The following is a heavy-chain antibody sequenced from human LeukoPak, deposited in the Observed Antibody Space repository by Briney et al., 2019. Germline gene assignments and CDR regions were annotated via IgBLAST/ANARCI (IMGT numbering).Heavy chain of an antibody. CDR2: IYPGDSDT. V-gene: IGHV5-51*01. CDR1: GYSFTSYW. J-gene: IGHJ4*02. CDR3: ATVAVAGNQGY. D-gene: IGHD6-19*01. Sequence: GESLKISCKGFGYSFTSYWIGWVRQMPGKGLEWMGIIYPGDSDTRYSPSFQGQVTISADKSIGTAYLQWSSLKASDTAMYYCATVAVAGNQGYRGQGTLVTVSS.